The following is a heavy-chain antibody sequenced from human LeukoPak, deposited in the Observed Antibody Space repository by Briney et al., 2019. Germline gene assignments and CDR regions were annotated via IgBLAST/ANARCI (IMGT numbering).Heavy chain of an antibody. Sequence: SETLSLTCAVYGGSFSGYYWSWIRQPPGKGLKWIGEINHSGSTNYNPSLKSRVTISVDTSKNQFSLKLSSVTAADTAVYYCARGYVLWFGELLASLYYFDYWGQGTLVTVSS. J-gene: IGHJ4*02. CDR1: GGSFSGYY. V-gene: IGHV4-34*01. CDR2: INHSGST. D-gene: IGHD3-10*01. CDR3: ARGYVLWFGELLASLYYFDY.